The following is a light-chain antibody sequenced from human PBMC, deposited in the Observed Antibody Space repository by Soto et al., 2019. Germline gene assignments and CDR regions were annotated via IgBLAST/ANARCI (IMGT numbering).Light chain of an antibody. CDR1: SSDVGAYNF. V-gene: IGLV2-14*03. CDR2: NVY. Sequence: QSALTQPASVSGSPGQSITISCTGTSSDVGAYNFVSWHQQHPGKAPKLMIYNVYDRPSGISYRFSGSKSGNTASLTISGLQADDEAEYYCSSYTSSITPYVFGTGTKLTVL. CDR3: SSYTSSITPYV. J-gene: IGLJ1*01.